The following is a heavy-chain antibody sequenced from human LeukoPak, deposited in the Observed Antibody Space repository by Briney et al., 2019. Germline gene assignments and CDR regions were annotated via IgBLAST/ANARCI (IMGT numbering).Heavy chain of an antibody. V-gene: IGHV3-30-3*01. D-gene: IGHD6-13*01. CDR1: GFTFSSYA. CDR2: ISYDGSNK. Sequence: GGSLRLSCAASGFTFSSYAMHWVRQAPGKGLEWVAVISYDGSNKYYADSVKGRFTISRDNSKNTLYLQVNSLRTEDTAVYYCARDRRSSSWFPNYYYYGMDVWDQGTTVTVSS. J-gene: IGHJ6*02. CDR3: ARDRRSSSWFPNYYYYGMDV.